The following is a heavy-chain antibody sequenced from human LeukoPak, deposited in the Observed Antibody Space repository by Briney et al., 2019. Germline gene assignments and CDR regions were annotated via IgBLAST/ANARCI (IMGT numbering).Heavy chain of an antibody. CDR1: GFTFSSYA. J-gene: IGHJ4*02. Sequence: GGSLRLSCAASGFTFSSYAMNWVRQAPGRGLEWVSYIGPSGTAIYYADSVKGRFTISRDNARNSLYLQMNSLRAEDTAVYYCARDGVVTYYDYVWGSYRQYFDYWGQGTLVTVSS. D-gene: IGHD3-16*02. V-gene: IGHV3-48*03. CDR2: IGPSGTAI. CDR3: ARDGVVTYYDYVWGSYRQYFDY.